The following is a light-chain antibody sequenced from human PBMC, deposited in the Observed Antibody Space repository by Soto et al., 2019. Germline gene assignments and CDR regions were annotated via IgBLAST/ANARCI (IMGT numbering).Light chain of an antibody. CDR1: SSDIGAYIF. V-gene: IGLV2-14*03. Sequence: QSALTQPASVSGSPGQSITISCTGTSSDIGAYIFVSWYQQHPGKAPKLIIYDIANRPSGVSYRFSGSKSVNTDSLTISGLEADDEDDYYCVSITTKKSYVFGTGTKVTVL. J-gene: IGLJ1*01. CDR2: DIA. CDR3: VSITTKKSYV.